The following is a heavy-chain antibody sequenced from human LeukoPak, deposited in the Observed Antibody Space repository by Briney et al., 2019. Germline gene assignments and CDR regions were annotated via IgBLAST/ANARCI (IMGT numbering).Heavy chain of an antibody. CDR2: MNPNSGNT. V-gene: IGHV1-8*02. CDR3: ARTTWSSDAFDI. J-gene: IGHJ3*02. Sequence: ASVKVSCKASGYTFTGYYMHWVRQATGQGLEWMGWMNPNSGNTGYAQKFQGRVTMTRNTSISTAYMELSSLRSEDTAVYYCARTTWSSDAFDIWGQGTMVTVSS. CDR1: GYTFTGYY. D-gene: IGHD1-1*01.